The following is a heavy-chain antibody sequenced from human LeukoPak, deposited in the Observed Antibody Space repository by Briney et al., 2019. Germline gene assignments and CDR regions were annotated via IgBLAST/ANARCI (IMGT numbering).Heavy chain of an antibody. CDR2: IYYSGST. J-gene: IGHJ4*02. V-gene: IGHV4-61*01. Sequence: SETLSLTCTVSGGSVSSGSYYWSWIRQPPGKGLEWIGYIYYSGSTNYNPSLKSRVTISVDTSKNQFSLKLSSVTAADTAVYYCARMGRGYSYGYLDYWGQGTLVTVSS. D-gene: IGHD5-18*01. CDR3: ARMGRGYSYGYLDY. CDR1: GGSVSSGSYY.